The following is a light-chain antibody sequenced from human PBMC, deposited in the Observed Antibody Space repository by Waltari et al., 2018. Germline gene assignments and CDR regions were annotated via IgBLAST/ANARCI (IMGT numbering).Light chain of an antibody. CDR1: QSISIF. CDR3: MQALQTPWT. Sequence: DIQMTQSPSSLSASVGDRVTITCRASQSISIFLNWYQQQPGKAPKLLIYAASKLQSVVPSRFSGRGSGTDFTLKISRVEAEDVVVYYCMQALQTPWTFGQGTKVEIK. J-gene: IGKJ1*01. CDR2: AAS. V-gene: IGKV1-39*01.